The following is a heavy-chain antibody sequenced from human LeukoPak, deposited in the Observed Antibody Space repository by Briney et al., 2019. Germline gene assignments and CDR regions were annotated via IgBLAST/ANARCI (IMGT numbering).Heavy chain of an antibody. D-gene: IGHD5-12*01. CDR3: AREMGLNIVATFGY. CDR2: IWYDGSNK. CDR1: GFTFSNYG. V-gene: IGHV3-33*01. J-gene: IGHJ4*02. Sequence: HAGRSLRLSCAASGFTFSNYGMHWVRQAPGKGLEWVALIWYDGSNKYYADSVQGRFIISRDNSKNTLYLQMNSLRAEDTAVYYCAREMGLNIVATFGYWGQGTLVTVCS.